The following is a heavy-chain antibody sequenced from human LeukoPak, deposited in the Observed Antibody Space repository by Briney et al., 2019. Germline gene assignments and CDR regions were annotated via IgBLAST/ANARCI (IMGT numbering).Heavy chain of an antibody. CDR2: IYWNDD. V-gene: IGHV2-5*01. CDR3: AHLTTSAYYYDY. CDR1: GFAVSSSGVA. J-gene: IGHJ4*02. Sequence: SGPTLVNPTETLTLTCTCSGFAVSSSGVAVGWIRQPPGKALEWLGHIYWNDDRYSTSLRSRLTITRDTSENQVVLTMTNMDPVDTATYYCAHLTTSAYYYDYWGQGTLVTVSS. D-gene: IGHD1-1*01.